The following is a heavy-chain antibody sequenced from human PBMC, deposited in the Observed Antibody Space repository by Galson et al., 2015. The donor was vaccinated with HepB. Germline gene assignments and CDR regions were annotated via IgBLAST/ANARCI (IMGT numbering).Heavy chain of an antibody. D-gene: IGHD6-19*01. CDR2: ISGSGGST. V-gene: IGHV3-23*01. CDR3: AKHSGTVAQGYNWFDP. CDR1: GFTFSSYA. J-gene: IGHJ5*02. Sequence: SLRLSCAASGFTFSSYAMSWVRQAPGKGLEWVSAISGSGGSTYYADSVKGRFTISRDNSKNTLYLQMNSLRAEDTAVYYCAKHSGTVAQGYNWFDPWGQGTLVTVSS.